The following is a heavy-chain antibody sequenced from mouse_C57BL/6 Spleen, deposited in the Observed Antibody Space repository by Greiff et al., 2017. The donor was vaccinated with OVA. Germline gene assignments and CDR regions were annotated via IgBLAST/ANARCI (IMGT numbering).Heavy chain of an antibody. J-gene: IGHJ3*01. V-gene: IGHV1-72*01. CDR2: IDPNSGGT. CDR3: ARDSYYGSGAY. CDR1: GYTFTSYW. D-gene: IGHD1-1*01. Sequence: QVQLQQPGAELVKPGASVKLSCKASGYTFTSYWMHWVKQRPGRGLEWIGWIDPNSGGTKYNEKFKSKATLTVDKPSSTAYMQLSSLTSEDSAVYYCARDSYYGSGAYWGQGTLVTVSA.